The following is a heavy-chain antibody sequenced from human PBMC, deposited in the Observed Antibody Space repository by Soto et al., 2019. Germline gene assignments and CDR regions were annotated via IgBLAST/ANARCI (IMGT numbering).Heavy chain of an antibody. D-gene: IGHD1-26*01. CDR2: IIPIFGTA. V-gene: IGHV1-69*06. CDR3: ARVEWELLGGYNWFDP. J-gene: IGHJ5*02. CDR1: GGTFSIYA. Sequence: SVKVSCKASGGTFSIYAISWVRQAPGQGLEWMGGIIPIFGTANYAQKFQGRVTITADKSTSTAYMELSSLRSEDTAVYYCARVEWELLGGYNWFDPWGQGTLVTVSS.